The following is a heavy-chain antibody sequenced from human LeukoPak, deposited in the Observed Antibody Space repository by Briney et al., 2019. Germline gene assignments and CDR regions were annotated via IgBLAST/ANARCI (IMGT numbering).Heavy chain of an antibody. J-gene: IGHJ6*03. V-gene: IGHV3-21*04. CDR1: GFTFSSYS. Sequence: GGSLRLSCAASGFTFSSYSMNWVRQAPGKGLEWVSSISSSSSYIYYADSVKGRFTISRDNVKNSPYLQMNSLRAEDTALYYCARAPGVRYYYYMDVWGKGTTVTVSS. D-gene: IGHD2-8*01. CDR3: ARAPGVRYYYYMDV. CDR2: ISSSSSYI.